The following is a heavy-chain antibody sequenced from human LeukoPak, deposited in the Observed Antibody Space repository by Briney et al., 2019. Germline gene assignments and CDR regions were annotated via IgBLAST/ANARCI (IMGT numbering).Heavy chain of an antibody. CDR3: ARAEGIVVVPAAINYYYGMDV. D-gene: IGHD2-2*01. J-gene: IGHJ6*02. CDR2: IYYSGST. CDR1: GGSISYYY. V-gene: IGHV4-59*08. Sequence: SETLSLTCTVSGGSISYYYWSWIRQPPGKGLEWIGYIYYSGSTNYNPSLKSRVTISVDTSKNQFSLKLSSVTAADTAVYYCARAEGIVVVPAAINYYYGMDVWGQGTTVTVSS.